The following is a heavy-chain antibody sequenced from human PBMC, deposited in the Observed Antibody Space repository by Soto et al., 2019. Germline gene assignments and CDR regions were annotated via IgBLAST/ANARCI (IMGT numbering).Heavy chain of an antibody. D-gene: IGHD2-15*01. J-gene: IGHJ4*02. CDR3: ASVKLAGRGGFDY. V-gene: IGHV1-3*01. CDR1: GYTFTSYA. Sequence: ASVKVSCKASGYTFTSYAMHWVRQAPGQRLEWMGWINAGNGNTKYSQKFQGRVTITRDTSASTAYMELSSLKSEDTAVYYCASVKLAGRGGFDYWGLGTLVTVSS. CDR2: INAGNGNT.